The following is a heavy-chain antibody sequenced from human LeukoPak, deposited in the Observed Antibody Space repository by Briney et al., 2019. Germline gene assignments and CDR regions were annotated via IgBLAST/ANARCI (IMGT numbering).Heavy chain of an antibody. CDR1: GGSISSGDYS. CDR3: ARHEAQDFDY. CDR2: IYHSGST. Sequence: SETLSLTCAVSGGSISSGDYSWSWIRQPPGRGLEWIGYIYHSGSTYYNPSLKSRVTISVDTSKNQFSLKLSSVTATDTAVYYCARHEAQDFDYWGQGTLVTVSS. V-gene: IGHV4-30-2*01. J-gene: IGHJ4*02.